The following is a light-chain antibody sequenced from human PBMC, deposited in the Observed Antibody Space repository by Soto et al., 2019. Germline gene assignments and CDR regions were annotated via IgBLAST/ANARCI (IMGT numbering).Light chain of an antibody. Sequence: EIVLTQSPGTLSLSPGERATLSCRASQSVSGKLAWYQQKPGQAPRLLIYDASTRATGIPARFSGSGSGTEFTLTISSLQSEDFAVYYCQQSNNWPWTFGQGTKVEIK. CDR2: DAS. J-gene: IGKJ1*01. CDR1: QSVSGK. V-gene: IGKV3-15*01. CDR3: QQSNNWPWT.